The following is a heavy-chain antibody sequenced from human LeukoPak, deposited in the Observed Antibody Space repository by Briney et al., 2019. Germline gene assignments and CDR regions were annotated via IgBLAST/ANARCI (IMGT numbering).Heavy chain of an antibody. V-gene: IGHV3-21*01. Sequence: GGSLRLSCAASGFTFSSYSMNWVRQAPGKGLEWVSSISSSSGYIYYADSVKGRFTISRDNAKNSLYLQMNSLRAEDTAVYYCARGAQGDYLDYWGQGTLVTVSS. CDR1: GFTFSSYS. CDR2: ISSSSGYI. CDR3: ARGAQGDYLDY. J-gene: IGHJ4*02.